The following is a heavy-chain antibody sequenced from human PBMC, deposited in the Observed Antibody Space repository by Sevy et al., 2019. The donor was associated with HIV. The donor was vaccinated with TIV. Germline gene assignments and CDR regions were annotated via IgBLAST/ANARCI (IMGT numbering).Heavy chain of an antibody. CDR3: AKETAAGYY. CDR1: GFTFRSYV. J-gene: IGHJ4*02. Sequence: GGSLRLSCAASGFTFRSYVMSWVRQAPGKGLEWVCNINGSGGYTYYADSVKGRFTISRDNSKNTVDLEMSSLTAEDTALYYCAKETAAGYYWGQGTLVTVSS. D-gene: IGHD6-13*01. CDR2: INGSGGYT. V-gene: IGHV3-23*01.